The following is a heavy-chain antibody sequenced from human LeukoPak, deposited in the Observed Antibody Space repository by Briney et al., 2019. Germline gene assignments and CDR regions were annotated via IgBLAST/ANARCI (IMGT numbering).Heavy chain of an antibody. CDR3: AKDQRWPRSGAFDI. V-gene: IGHV3-30*18. CDR1: GFTFSSYG. CDR2: ISYDGSNK. D-gene: IGHD4-23*01. Sequence: GGSLRLSCAASGFTFSSYGMHWVRQAPGKGLEWVAVISYDGSNKYYADSVKGRFTISRDNSKNTLYLQMNSLRAEDTAVYYCAKDQRWPRSGAFDIWGQGTMVTVSS. J-gene: IGHJ3*02.